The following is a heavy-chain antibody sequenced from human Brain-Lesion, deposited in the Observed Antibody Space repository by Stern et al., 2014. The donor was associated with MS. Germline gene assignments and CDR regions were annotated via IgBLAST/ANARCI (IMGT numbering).Heavy chain of an antibody. Sequence: VQLEESGAEVKKTGSSVKVSRQASGNTFTNRYLHWVQQAPGQALEWMGWITPFTGNTNYAQNFQDRVTITMDRSMSTAYMDLSSLRSDDTAIYFCAEGGSYGFVYWGQGTLVTVSS. CDR2: ITPFTGNT. V-gene: IGHV1-45*02. CDR3: AEGGSYGFVY. D-gene: IGHD4-17*01. J-gene: IGHJ4*02. CDR1: GNTFTNRY.